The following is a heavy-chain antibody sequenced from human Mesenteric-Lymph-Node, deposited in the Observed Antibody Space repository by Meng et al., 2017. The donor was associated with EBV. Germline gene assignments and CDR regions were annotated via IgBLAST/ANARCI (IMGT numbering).Heavy chain of an antibody. CDR3: ARDFDYGGRVDY. CDR1: GFPFSNHS. V-gene: IGHV3-33*05. D-gene: IGHD4-23*01. Sequence: VQLVEAVVVVVQPVRSLRRSCAASGFPFSNHSMHWLRQAPGKGLEWVSLISYDGSDKYYTDSVEGRFTISRDNSENTVYLQMSSLRVEDSAVYYCARDFDYGGRVDYWGQGSLVTVSS. J-gene: IGHJ4*02. CDR2: ISYDGSDK.